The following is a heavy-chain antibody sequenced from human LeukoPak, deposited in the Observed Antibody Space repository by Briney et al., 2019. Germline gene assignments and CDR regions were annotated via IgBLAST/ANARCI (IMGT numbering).Heavy chain of an antibody. Sequence: ASVKVSCKASGYTFTGYYMHWVRQAPGQGLEWMGWINPNSGGTNYAQKFQGRVTMTRDTSISTAYMELSRLRSDDTAVYYCARGVDGSSGVPDYWGQGTLVTVSS. CDR1: GYTFTGYY. CDR3: ARGVDGSSGVPDY. V-gene: IGHV1-2*02. J-gene: IGHJ4*02. D-gene: IGHD3-22*01. CDR2: INPNSGGT.